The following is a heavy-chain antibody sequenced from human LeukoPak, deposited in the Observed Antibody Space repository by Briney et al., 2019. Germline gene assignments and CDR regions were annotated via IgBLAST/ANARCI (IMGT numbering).Heavy chain of an antibody. CDR1: GFTFSSYG. CDR2: ITYDGSNK. Sequence: GGSLRLSCAASGFTFSSYGLHWVRQAPGKGLEWVAVITYDGSNKYYADSVKGRFTISRDNSKNTLYLQMNSLRAEDTAVYYCANVRGMDVWGQGTTVTVSS. CDR3: ANVRGMDV. J-gene: IGHJ6*02. V-gene: IGHV3-30*18.